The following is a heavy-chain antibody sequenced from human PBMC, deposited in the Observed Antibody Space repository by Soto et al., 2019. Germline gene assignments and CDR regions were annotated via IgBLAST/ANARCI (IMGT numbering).Heavy chain of an antibody. V-gene: IGHV3-7*01. CDR1: GFTFSSYW. CDR2: IKQDGSEK. CDR3: ARGHHSSSWYDGFDY. J-gene: IGHJ4*02. Sequence: PGGSLRLSCAASGFTFSSYWMSWVRQAPGKGLEWVANIKQDGSEKYYVDSVEGRFTISRDNAKNSLYLQMNSLRAEDTAVYYCARGHHSSSWYDGFDYWGQGTLVTVSS. D-gene: IGHD6-13*01.